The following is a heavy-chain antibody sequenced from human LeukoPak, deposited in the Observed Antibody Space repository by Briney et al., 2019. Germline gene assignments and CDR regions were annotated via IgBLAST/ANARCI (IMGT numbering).Heavy chain of an antibody. V-gene: IGHV3-30*04. Sequence: GGSLRLSCAASGFTFSSYAMHWVRQAPGKGLEWVAVISYDGSNKYYADSVRGRFTISRDSSKNTLYLQMNSLRAEDTAVYYCARDPPPSVGATGEYYYGMDVWGQGTTVTVSS. CDR1: GFTFSSYA. J-gene: IGHJ6*02. CDR3: ARDPPPSVGATGEYYYGMDV. CDR2: ISYDGSNK. D-gene: IGHD1-26*01.